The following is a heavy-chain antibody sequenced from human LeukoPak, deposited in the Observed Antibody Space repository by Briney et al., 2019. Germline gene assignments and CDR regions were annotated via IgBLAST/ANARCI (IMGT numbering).Heavy chain of an antibody. Sequence: ASETLSLTCSVSGGSISSSTYYWGWIRQPPGKGLEWIGNIYNSGSTNYNPSLKSRVTMSVDTSKNQFSLKLSSVTAADTAVYYCARDGYYYDSSGYYEKMYYFDYWGQGTLVTVSS. D-gene: IGHD3-22*01. V-gene: IGHV4-39*07. CDR1: GGSISSSTYY. J-gene: IGHJ4*02. CDR2: IYNSGST. CDR3: ARDGYYYDSSGYYEKMYYFDY.